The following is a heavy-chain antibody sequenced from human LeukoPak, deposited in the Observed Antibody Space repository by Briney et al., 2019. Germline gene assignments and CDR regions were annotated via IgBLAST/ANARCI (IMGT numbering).Heavy chain of an antibody. CDR1: GGSLSSLTYY. Sequence: SETLSLTCTVSGGSLSSLTYYWSWLRQPAGRGLDWFGRINTSGSTNYNPSLKSRVTISVDTSKNQFSLRLSSVTAADTAVYYCARLGMGAPYYFDHWGQGILVTVSS. CDR2: INTSGST. D-gene: IGHD1-26*01. J-gene: IGHJ4*02. CDR3: ARLGMGAPYYFDH. V-gene: IGHV4-61*02.